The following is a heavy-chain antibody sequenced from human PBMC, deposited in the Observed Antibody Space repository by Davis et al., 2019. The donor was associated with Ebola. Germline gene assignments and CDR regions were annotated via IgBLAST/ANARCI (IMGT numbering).Heavy chain of an antibody. D-gene: IGHD6-13*01. CDR1: GGSISSYY. CDR2: IYYSGST. J-gene: IGHJ6*03. Sequence: PGGSLRLSCTVSGGSISSYYWSWIRQPPGKGLEWIGYIYYSGSTNYNPSLKSRVTISVDTSKNQFSLKLSSVTAADTAVYYCARYSSDVTDYYYYYMDVWGKGTTVTVSS. V-gene: IGHV4-59*01. CDR3: ARYSSDVTDYYYYYMDV.